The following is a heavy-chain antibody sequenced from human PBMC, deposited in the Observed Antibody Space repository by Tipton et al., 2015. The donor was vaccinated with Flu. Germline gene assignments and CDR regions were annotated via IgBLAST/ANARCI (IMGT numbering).Heavy chain of an antibody. J-gene: IGHJ6*02. Sequence: TLSLTCTVSGASISSRSYYWGWIRQPPGKGLEWIGCIYYSGTTYYNPSLKSRVTISVDSSKNEFSLTLASLTAADTAVYYCARDLWNDRRAYYYYGVDVWGQGTTVTVSS. V-gene: IGHV4-39*07. D-gene: IGHD1-1*01. CDR1: GASISSRSYY. CDR3: ARDLWNDRRAYYYYGVDV. CDR2: IYYSGTT.